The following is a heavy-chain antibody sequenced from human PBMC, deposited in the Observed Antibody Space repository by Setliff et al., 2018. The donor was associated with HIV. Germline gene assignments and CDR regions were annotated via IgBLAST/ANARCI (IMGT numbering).Heavy chain of an antibody. CDR2: ISWNSGSI. D-gene: IGHD3-10*01. CDR1: GFTFDDYA. V-gene: IGHV3-9*01. Sequence: LRLSCAASGFTFDDYAMHWVRQAPGKGLEWVSGISWNSGSIGYADSVKGRFTISRDNAKNSLYLQMNSLRAEDTALYYCAKDIGRGRYYYYGMDVWGQGTTVTVSS. CDR3: AKDIGRGRYYYYGMDV. J-gene: IGHJ6*02.